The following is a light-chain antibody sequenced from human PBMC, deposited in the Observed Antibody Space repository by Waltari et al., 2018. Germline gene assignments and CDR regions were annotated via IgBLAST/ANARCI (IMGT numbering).Light chain of an antibody. J-gene: IGKJ1*01. CDR3: QQVNSFRT. Sequence: QLTQSPSFLSASVGDRVTITCRASQDISSYLAWYQQKPGKAPKLLLYAASTLQSGVPSRFSGSGSGTAFTLTISSLQPEDFATYYCQQVNSFRTFGQGTKVEIK. CDR2: AAS. CDR1: QDISSY. V-gene: IGKV1-9*01.